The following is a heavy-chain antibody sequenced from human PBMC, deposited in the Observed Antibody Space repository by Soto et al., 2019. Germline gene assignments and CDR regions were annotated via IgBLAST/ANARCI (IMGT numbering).Heavy chain of an antibody. V-gene: IGHV3-23*01. CDR1: GFTFSSHV. J-gene: IGHJ4*02. CDR3: AKDRRGAYCSGGICYSPGY. CDR2: ISGTGGT. Sequence: EVQLWESGGGLVQPGRSLRLSCAVSGFTFSSHVMSWVRQAPGKGLEWVSAISGTGGTYYADSVKGRFTISRDNSKNALYLQMNNLRDEDTAVYYCAKDRRGAYCSGGICYSPGYWGQGTLVIVSS. D-gene: IGHD2-15*01.